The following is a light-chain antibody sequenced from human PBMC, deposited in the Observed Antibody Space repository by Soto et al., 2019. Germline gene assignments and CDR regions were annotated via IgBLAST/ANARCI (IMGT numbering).Light chain of an antibody. CDR2: RNN. CDR1: SSNIGSNY. J-gene: IGLJ2*01. Sequence: QSVLTQPPSASGTPGQRVTISCSGSSSNIGSNYVYWYQQLPGTAPKLLIYRNNQRPSGVPDRFPGSKSGTSASLAISGLRSEDEADYYCAAWDDSLSGRVFGGGTKVTVL. V-gene: IGLV1-47*01. CDR3: AAWDDSLSGRV.